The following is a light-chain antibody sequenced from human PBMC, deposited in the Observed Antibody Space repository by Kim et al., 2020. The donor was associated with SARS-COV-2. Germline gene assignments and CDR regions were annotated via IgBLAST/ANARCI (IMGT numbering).Light chain of an antibody. V-gene: IGLV3-1*01. Sequence: SYELTQPPSVSVSPGQTATITCSGDRLGEKYTFWYQKKPGQSPVLVIRQDNKRLSEIPERFSGSNSGDTSTLTIRETQAMDEADYYCQTWDSSTNWVFGG. CDR1: RLGEKY. CDR2: QDN. J-gene: IGLJ3*02. CDR3: QTWDSSTNWV.